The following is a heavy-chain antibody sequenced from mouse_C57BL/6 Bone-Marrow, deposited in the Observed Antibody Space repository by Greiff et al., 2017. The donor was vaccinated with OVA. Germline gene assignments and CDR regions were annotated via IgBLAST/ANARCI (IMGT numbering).Heavy chain of an antibody. J-gene: IGHJ4*01. Sequence: DVMLVESGGGLVQPGGSLKLSCAASGFTFSDYGMAWVRQAPRKGPEWVAFISNLAYSIYYADTVTGRFTISRENAKNTLYLEMSSLRSEDTAMYYCARRIYVYYYAMDYWGQGTSVTVAS. CDR3: ARRIYVYYYAMDY. D-gene: IGHD2-12*01. CDR2: ISNLAYSI. V-gene: IGHV5-15*04. CDR1: GFTFSDYG.